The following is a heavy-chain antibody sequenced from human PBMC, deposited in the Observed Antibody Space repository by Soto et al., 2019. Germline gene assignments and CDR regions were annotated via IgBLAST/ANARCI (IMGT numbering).Heavy chain of an antibody. V-gene: IGHV3-23*01. J-gene: IGHJ5*02. D-gene: IGHD2-2*02. Sequence: EVQLLESGGGWVQPGGSLRLSCAASGFTFSSHAMSWVRQAPGKGLEWVSTISGSGGSTDYADSVRGRFTISRDKSKNTLYLQMNSLRAEDTDVYYCARDPRVVPAAISWFDPWGQGTLVTVSS. CDR3: ARDPRVVPAAISWFDP. CDR2: ISGSGGST. CDR1: GFTFSSHA.